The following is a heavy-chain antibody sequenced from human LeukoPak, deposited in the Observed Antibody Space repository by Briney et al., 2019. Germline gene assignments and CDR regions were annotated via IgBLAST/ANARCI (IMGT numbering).Heavy chain of an antibody. D-gene: IGHD3-10*01. CDR3: ARHRTSPNHHGSGSYYYYYYGMDV. CDR2: INHSGST. V-gene: IGHV4-34*01. CDR1: GGSFSGYY. Sequence: SETLSLTCAVYGGSFSGYYWSWIRQPPGKGLEWIGEINHSGSTNYNPSLKSRVTISVDTSKNQFSLKLSSVTAADTAVYYCARHRTSPNHHGSGSYYYYYYGMDVWGQGTTVTVSS. J-gene: IGHJ6*02.